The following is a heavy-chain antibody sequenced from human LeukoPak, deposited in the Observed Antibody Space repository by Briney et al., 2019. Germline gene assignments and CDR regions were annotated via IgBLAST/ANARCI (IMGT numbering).Heavy chain of an antibody. CDR2: ISKDGSFA. CDR3: ARDGAYSTIFY. CDR1: GFIFSNYW. D-gene: IGHD3-3*01. V-gene: IGHV3-74*01. J-gene: IGHJ4*01. Sequence: GGSLRLSCAASGFIFSNYWMHWVRQAPGKGLVWVSRISKDGSFASYADSVKGRFTISRDNAKNTLYLQMNSLRAEDTAVYYCARDGAYSTIFYWGQGTLVTVSS.